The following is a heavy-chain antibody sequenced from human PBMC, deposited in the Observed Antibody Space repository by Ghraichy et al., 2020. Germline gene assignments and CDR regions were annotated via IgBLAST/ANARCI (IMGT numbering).Heavy chain of an antibody. D-gene: IGHD6-13*01. CDR1: GFTFSSYA. CDR3: AKSPLPSSSWATWFDP. Sequence: GGSLRLSCAASGFTFSSYAMSWVRQAPGKRLEWVSAISGSGGSTYYADSVKGRFTISRDNSKNTLYLQMNSLRAEDTAVYYCAKSPLPSSSWATWFDPWGQGTLVTVSS. CDR2: ISGSGGST. J-gene: IGHJ5*02. V-gene: IGHV3-23*01.